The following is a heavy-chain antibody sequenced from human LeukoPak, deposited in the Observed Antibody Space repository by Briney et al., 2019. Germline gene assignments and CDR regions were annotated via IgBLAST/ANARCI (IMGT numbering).Heavy chain of an antibody. J-gene: IGHJ4*02. CDR1: GFTFSSDA. CDR3: ARLPTGDY. D-gene: IGHD2-8*02. CDR2: ISGSGGST. Sequence: PGGSLRLSCIGTGFTFSSDAMGWVRQAPGKGLEWVSGISGSGGSTYYADSVKGRFTISRHDSLNTLFLQMNSLRAEDTAVYYCARLPTGDYWGQGTLVTVTS. V-gene: IGHV3-23*01.